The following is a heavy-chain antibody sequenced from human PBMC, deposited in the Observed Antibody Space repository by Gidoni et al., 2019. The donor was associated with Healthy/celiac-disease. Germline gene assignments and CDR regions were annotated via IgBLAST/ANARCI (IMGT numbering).Heavy chain of an antibody. V-gene: IGHV4-4*07. D-gene: IGHD1-26*01. J-gene: IGHJ2*01. CDR1: GGSISRYY. CDR2: IYTSGST. CDR3: ARVIGVGAPYYWYFDL. Sequence: QVQLQESGPGLVKPSETLSLTCTVSGGSISRYYWSWIRQPAGKGLEWIGRIYTSGSTNYNPSLKSRVTMSVDTSKNQFSLKLSSVTAADTAVYYCARVIGVGAPYYWYFDLWGRGTLVTVSS.